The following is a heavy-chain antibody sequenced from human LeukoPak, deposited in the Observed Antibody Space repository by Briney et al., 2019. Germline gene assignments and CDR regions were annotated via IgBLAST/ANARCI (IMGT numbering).Heavy chain of an antibody. CDR3: ARGNGGYYYYGMDV. CDR1: GGSISCGDYY. Sequence: SETLSLTCTVSGGSISCGDYYWSWIRQPPGKGLKWIGYIFYSGNTYYNPSLKSRVTISVDTSKNQFSLNLSSVTAADTAVYYCARGNGGYYYYGMDVWGQGTTVAVSS. V-gene: IGHV4-30-4*02. CDR2: IFYSGNT. D-gene: IGHD4-23*01. J-gene: IGHJ6*02.